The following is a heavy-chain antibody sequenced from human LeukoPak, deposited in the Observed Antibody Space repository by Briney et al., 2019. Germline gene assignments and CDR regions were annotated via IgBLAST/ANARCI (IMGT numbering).Heavy chain of an antibody. J-gene: IGHJ4*02. Sequence: GGSLRLSCAASGFTFSSYAMSWVRQAPGKGLEWVSAISGSGGSTYYADSVKGRFTISRDNSKNTLYLQMNSLRAEDTAVYYSAKDRMMGYYFDYWGQGTLVTVSS. V-gene: IGHV3-23*01. CDR1: GFTFSSYA. D-gene: IGHD3-16*01. CDR3: AKDRMMGYYFDY. CDR2: ISGSGGST.